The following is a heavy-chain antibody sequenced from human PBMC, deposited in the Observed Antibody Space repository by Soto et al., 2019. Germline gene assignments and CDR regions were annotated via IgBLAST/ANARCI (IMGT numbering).Heavy chain of an antibody. Sequence: SETLSLTCSVSGGSVTRINYYWSWIRQPPGKGLEWIGYIYNSGSTIYNPALKSRVASWLDTSKNHFSLRLTSVTAADTAVFYGARNKAPGDFPFDPWGQGAMVTVSS. J-gene: IGHJ5*02. D-gene: IGHD3-3*01. CDR3: ARNKAPGDFPFDP. V-gene: IGHV4-61*03. CDR2: IYNSGST. CDR1: GGSVTRINYY.